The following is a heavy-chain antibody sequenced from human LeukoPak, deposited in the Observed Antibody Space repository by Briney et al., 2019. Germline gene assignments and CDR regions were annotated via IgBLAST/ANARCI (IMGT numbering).Heavy chain of an antibody. CDR2: ISDGGSTT. J-gene: IGHJ3*02. D-gene: IGHD6-19*01. CDR3: ARDQSGWYPDFDI. CDR1: GFTLSVYG. V-gene: IGHV3-48*03. Sequence: GGSLRLSCEASGFTLSVYGMNWVRQAPGKGLEWVSYISDGGSTTFYADSVKGRFTSSRDNAKNSLYLQMDSLRAEDTAVYYCARDQSGWYPDFDIWGQGTMVTVSS.